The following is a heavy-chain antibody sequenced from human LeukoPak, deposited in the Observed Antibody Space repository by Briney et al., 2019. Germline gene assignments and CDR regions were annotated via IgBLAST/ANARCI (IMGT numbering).Heavy chain of an antibody. CDR1: GYPFTTYY. CDR2: INPKNGDS. D-gene: IGHD4-17*01. CDR3: ARAGHDYGDSSDF. Sequence: ASVNVSCKASGYPFTTYYIHWVRQAPGQGLEWMGCINPKNGDSKYAQKFQGRVTTTRATSIATAYMEVSRLTSDDTAVYFCARAGHDYGDSSDFWGQGTLVTVSS. J-gene: IGHJ4*02. V-gene: IGHV1-2*02.